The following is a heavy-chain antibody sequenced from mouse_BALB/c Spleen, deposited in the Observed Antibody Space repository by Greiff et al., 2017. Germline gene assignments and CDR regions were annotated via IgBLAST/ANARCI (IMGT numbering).Heavy chain of an antibody. D-gene: IGHD1-1*01. J-gene: IGHJ4*01. CDR3: AREITTVVATNAMDY. V-gene: IGHV2-9*02. Sequence: QVQLKESGPGLVAPSQSLSITCTVSGFSLTSYGVHWVRQPPGKGLEWLGVIWAGGSTNYNSALMSRLSISKDNSKSQVFLKMNSLQTDDTAMYYCAREITTVVATNAMDYWGQGTSVTVSS. CDR1: GFSLTSYG. CDR2: IWAGGST.